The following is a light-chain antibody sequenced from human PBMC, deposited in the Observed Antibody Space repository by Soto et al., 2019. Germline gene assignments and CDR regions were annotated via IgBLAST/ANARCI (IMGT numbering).Light chain of an antibody. Sequence: EIVLTQSPCTLYLSPGERATLSCRASQSVSSSYLAWYQQKPGQAPRLLIYGASSRATGIPDRFSGSGSGTDFTLTISRLEPEDFAVYYCQQYGSSGTFGQGTKVDIK. CDR1: QSVSSSY. CDR2: GAS. CDR3: QQYGSSGT. J-gene: IGKJ1*01. V-gene: IGKV3-20*01.